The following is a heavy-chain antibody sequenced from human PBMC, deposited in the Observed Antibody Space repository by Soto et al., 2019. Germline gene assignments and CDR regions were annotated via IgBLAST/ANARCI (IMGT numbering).Heavy chain of an antibody. CDR1: GGSFSGYY. CDR3: ARGGNIPRNRPPLPATAIQGWFDP. J-gene: IGHJ5*02. V-gene: IGHV4-34*01. CDR2: INHSGST. D-gene: IGHD2-2*02. Sequence: QVQLQQWGAGLLKPSETLSLTCAVYGGSFSGYYWSWIRQPPGKGLEWIGEINHSGSTNYNPSLXSRXXXSVDTSKNQFXXKXSXXTAADTAVYYCARGGNIPRNRPPLPATAIQGWFDPWGQGTLVTVSS.